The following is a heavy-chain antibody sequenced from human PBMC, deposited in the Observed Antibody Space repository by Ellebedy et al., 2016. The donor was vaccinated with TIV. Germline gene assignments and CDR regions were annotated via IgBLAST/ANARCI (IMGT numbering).Heavy chain of an antibody. D-gene: IGHD1-1*01. V-gene: IGHV3-72*01. J-gene: IGHJ4*02. Sequence: PGGSLRLSCAASGFPFSDHYLDWVRLAQGKGPEWVGRSRNKAKSYTTDYAASVKGRFTISRDDSKNSLYLQMNSLKTEDTAIYYCARDTTSDYWGQGALVTVSS. CDR1: GFPFSDHY. CDR3: ARDTTSDY. CDR2: SRNKAKSYTT.